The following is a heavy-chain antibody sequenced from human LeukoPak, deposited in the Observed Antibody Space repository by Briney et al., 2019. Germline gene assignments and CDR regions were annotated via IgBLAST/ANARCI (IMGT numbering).Heavy chain of an antibody. J-gene: IGHJ4*02. D-gene: IGHD3-3*01. CDR3: AKARSGYYNDYYFDS. CDR2: LSGTGGST. V-gene: IGHV3-23*01. CDR1: GFNFNNYA. Sequence: GGSLRLSCAASGFNFNNYAMSWVRQAPGKGLEWVSTLSGTGGSTYYADSVRGRFAISRDNSKNTLYLQMDSLRAEDTAVYYCAKARSGYYNDYYFDSWGQGTLVTVSS.